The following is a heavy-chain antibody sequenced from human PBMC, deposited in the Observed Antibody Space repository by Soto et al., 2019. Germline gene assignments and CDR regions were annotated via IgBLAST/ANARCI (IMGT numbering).Heavy chain of an antibody. CDR2: ISAYNGNT. Sequence: QVQLVQSGAEGKKPGASVKVSCKASGYTFTSYGISWVRQAPGQGLEWMGWISAYNGNTNYAQKLQGRVTMTTDTSTSTAYTELRSLRSADTAVYSCAREINFKDYDFWSGPIYYYSGMDVWGQGTTVTVSS. V-gene: IGHV1-18*04. D-gene: IGHD3-3*01. CDR1: GYTFTSYG. J-gene: IGHJ6*02. CDR3: AREINFKDYDFWSGPIYYYSGMDV.